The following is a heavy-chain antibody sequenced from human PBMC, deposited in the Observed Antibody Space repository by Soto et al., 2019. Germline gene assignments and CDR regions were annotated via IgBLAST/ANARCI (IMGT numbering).Heavy chain of an antibody. Sequence: GGSLRLSCAASGFTFSSYSMNWVRQAPGKGLEWVSAISGSGGSTYYADSVKGRFTISRDNSKNTLYLQMNSLRAEDTAVYYCAREWVRGVISHSRGMDVWGQGTTVTVSS. CDR1: GFTFSSYS. J-gene: IGHJ6*02. V-gene: IGHV3-23*01. CDR2: ISGSGGST. CDR3: AREWVRGVISHSRGMDV. D-gene: IGHD3-10*01.